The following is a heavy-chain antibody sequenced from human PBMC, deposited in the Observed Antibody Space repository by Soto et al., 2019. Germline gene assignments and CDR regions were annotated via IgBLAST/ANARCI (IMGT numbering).Heavy chain of an antibody. CDR1: WFIFNNYA. J-gene: IGHJ4*02. CDR2: ISANSGNT. Sequence: QVQLVQSGAEVKKPGASVKVSCKAFWFIFNNYAISWVRQAPGQGLEWMGWISANSGNTNYAQKLQGRVTMTTDTSTSTAYMELRSLRSDDTAVYYCATAGHYDSSSRDFWGQGTLVTVSS. V-gene: IGHV1-18*04. CDR3: ATAGHYDSSSRDF. D-gene: IGHD3-22*01.